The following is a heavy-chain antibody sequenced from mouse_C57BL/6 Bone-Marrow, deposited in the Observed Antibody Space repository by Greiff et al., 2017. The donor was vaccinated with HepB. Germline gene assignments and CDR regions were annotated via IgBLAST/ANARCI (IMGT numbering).Heavy chain of an antibody. V-gene: IGHV10-1*01. CDR1: GFSFNTYA. CDR2: IRSKSNNYAT. D-gene: IGHD1-1*01. CDR3: VREDGSSPYYAMDY. Sequence: VQLKESGGGLVQPKGSLKLSCAASGFSFNTYAMNWVRQAPGKGLEWVARIRSKSNNYATYYADSVKDRFTISRDDSESMLYLQMNNLKTEDTAMYYCVREDGSSPYYAMDYWGQGTSVTVSS. J-gene: IGHJ4*01.